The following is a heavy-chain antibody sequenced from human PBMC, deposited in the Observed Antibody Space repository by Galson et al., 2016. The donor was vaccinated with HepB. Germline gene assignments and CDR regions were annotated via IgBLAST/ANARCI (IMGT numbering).Heavy chain of an antibody. Sequence: SLRLSCAASGFTLTGSALHWVRHSSGKGLEWIGRIRSKANNDATAYAASVEGRFTISRDDSKNTAYLEMNSLKTEDTAVYYCTSSQWRGEYWGQGTLVIVSS. D-gene: IGHD6-19*01. J-gene: IGHJ4*02. CDR1: GFTLTGSA. CDR2: IRSKANNDAT. V-gene: IGHV3-73*01. CDR3: TSSQWRGEY.